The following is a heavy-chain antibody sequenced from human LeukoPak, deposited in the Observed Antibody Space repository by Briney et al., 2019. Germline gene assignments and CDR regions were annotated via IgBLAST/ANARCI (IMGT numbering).Heavy chain of an antibody. CDR2: ISGSGGST. J-gene: IGHJ6*02. CDR1: GFTFSSYA. Sequence: GGSLRLSCAASGFTFSSYAMSWVRQAPGKGLEWVSAISGSGGSTYYADSVKGRFTISRDNSKNTLYLQMNSLKTEDTAVYYCTTDLWTAAAGSYYYYYYGMDVWGQGTTVTVSS. CDR3: TTDLWTAAAGSYYYYYYGMDV. D-gene: IGHD6-13*01. V-gene: IGHV3-23*01.